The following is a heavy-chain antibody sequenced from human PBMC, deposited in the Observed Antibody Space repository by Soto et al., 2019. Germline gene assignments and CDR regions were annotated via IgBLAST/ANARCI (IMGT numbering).Heavy chain of an antibody. CDR2: IYYNGST. CDR1: GGSIGTFY. V-gene: IGHV4-59*01. D-gene: IGHD3-22*01. Sequence: SETLSLTCTVSGGSIGTFYWSWIRQPPGKGLDWIGYIYYNGSTNYNPSLKSRVTMSVDTSKNQFSLKLSSVTAADTAMYYCARTSRGYSNWFDPWGQGTLVTVSS. CDR3: ARTSRGYSNWFDP. J-gene: IGHJ5*02.